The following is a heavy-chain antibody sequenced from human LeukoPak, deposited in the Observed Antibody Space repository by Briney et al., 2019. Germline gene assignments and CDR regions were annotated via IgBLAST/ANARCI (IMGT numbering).Heavy chain of an antibody. Sequence: TGGSLRLSCAASGFTFSDYYMSWIRQAPGKGLEWVSYISSSGSTIYYADSVKGRFTISRDNAKNSLYLQMNSLRAEDTAVYYCARDGVYYDFWSGYPNRGYYYYYMDVWGKGTTVTVSS. V-gene: IGHV3-11*01. D-gene: IGHD3-3*01. CDR3: ARDGVYYDFWSGYPNRGYYYYYMDV. CDR1: GFTFSDYY. CDR2: ISSSGSTI. J-gene: IGHJ6*03.